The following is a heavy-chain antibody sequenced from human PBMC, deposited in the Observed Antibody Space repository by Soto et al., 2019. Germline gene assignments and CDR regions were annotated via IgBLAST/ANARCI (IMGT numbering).Heavy chain of an antibody. J-gene: IGHJ4*02. Sequence: QVQLVQSGAEVKKPGASVKVSCKASGYTFATYDFAWVRQATGPGLEWMGWMTPNTGNTGYAQAFRGPVTMTRNTSITTAYMELSSLRSEDTSVYFCARRKKLSGPYYLDYLGQGTLVTGSS. CDR3: ARRKKLSGPYYLDY. CDR2: MTPNTGNT. V-gene: IGHV1-8*01. CDR1: GYTFATYD. D-gene: IGHD2-15*01.